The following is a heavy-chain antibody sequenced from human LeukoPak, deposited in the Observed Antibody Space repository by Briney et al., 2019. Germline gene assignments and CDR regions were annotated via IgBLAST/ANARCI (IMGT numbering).Heavy chain of an antibody. J-gene: IGHJ4*02. Sequence: PGGSLRLSCAASGFTFSSYGMHWVRRAPGKGLEWVAVIWYDGSNKYYADSVKGRFTISRDNSKNTLYLQMNSLRAEDTAVYYCARGKGSSWNFDYWGQGTLVTVSS. D-gene: IGHD6-13*01. CDR3: ARGKGSSWNFDY. CDR1: GFTFSSYG. CDR2: IWYDGSNK. V-gene: IGHV3-33*01.